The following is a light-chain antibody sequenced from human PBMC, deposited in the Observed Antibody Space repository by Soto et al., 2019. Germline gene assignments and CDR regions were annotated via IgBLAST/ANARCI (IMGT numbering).Light chain of an antibody. V-gene: IGLV2-23*03. CDR3: CSYAGSSTFVV. J-gene: IGLJ3*02. CDR2: DGS. CDR1: SSDVGSYNL. Sequence: QSALTQPASVSGSPGQSITISCTGTSSDVGSYNLVSWYQQRPGKAPKLMICDGSKRPSGVSNRFSGSKSGNTAALTISGLQAEDEDDYYCCSYAGSSTFVVFGGGTKLTVL.